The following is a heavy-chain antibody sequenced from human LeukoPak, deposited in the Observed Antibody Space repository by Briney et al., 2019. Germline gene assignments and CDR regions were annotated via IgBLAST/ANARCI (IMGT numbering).Heavy chain of an antibody. D-gene: IGHD6-6*01. CDR1: GYTFTSHG. V-gene: IGHV1-69*13. CDR3: ASLSRLAAHY. J-gene: IGHJ4*02. CDR2: IIPIFGTA. Sequence: SVKVSCKASGYTFTSHGLSWARQAPGQGLEWMGGIIPIFGTANYAQKFQGRVTITADESTSTAYMELSSLRSEDTAVYYCASLSRLAAHYWGQGTLVTVSS.